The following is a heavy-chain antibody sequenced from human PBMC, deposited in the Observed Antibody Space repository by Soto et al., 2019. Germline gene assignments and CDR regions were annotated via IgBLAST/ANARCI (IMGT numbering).Heavy chain of an antibody. D-gene: IGHD3-22*01. CDR1: AYIFTSYY. Sequence: SVRDSCTASAYIFTSYYIQWVRQAPGKGLEWMGGIIPIFGTANYAQKFQGRVTITADESTSTAYMELSSRRSEDTAVYYCARGRYYYDSSGYYPNYYYFDYWGQGTLVTVSS. J-gene: IGHJ4*02. V-gene: IGHV1-69*13. CDR2: IIPIFGTA. CDR3: ARGRYYYDSSGYYPNYYYFDY.